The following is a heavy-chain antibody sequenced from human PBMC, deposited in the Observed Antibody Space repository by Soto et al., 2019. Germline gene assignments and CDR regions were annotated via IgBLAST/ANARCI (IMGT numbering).Heavy chain of an antibody. V-gene: IGHV3-11*06. CDR2: ISSSSSYT. CDR1: GVTVSDYY. Sequence: GGSLRLSCAASGVTVSDYYMSWIRQAPGKGLEWVSYISSSSSYTNYADSVKGRFTISRDNAKNSLYLQMNSLRAEDTAVYYCAGVYGSAWHYGMDVWGQGTTVTVSS. D-gene: IGHD3-10*01. J-gene: IGHJ6*02. CDR3: AGVYGSAWHYGMDV.